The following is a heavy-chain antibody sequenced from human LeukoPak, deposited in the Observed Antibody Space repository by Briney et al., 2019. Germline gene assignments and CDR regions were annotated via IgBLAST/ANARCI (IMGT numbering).Heavy chain of an antibody. CDR2: IYTSGST. Sequence: PSETLSLTCTVSGGSISSGSYYWSWIRQPAGKGLEWIGRIYTSGSTNYNPSLKSRVTISVDTSKNQFSLKLSSVTAADTAAYYCARDSGSYDFWSGYADYWGQGTLVTVSS. CDR1: GGSISSGSYY. J-gene: IGHJ4*02. CDR3: ARDSGSYDFWSGYADY. V-gene: IGHV4-61*02. D-gene: IGHD3-3*01.